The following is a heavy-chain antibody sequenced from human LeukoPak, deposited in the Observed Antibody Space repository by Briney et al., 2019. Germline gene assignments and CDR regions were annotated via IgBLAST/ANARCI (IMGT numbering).Heavy chain of an antibody. CDR1: GGSISSYY. V-gene: IGHV4-59*12. D-gene: IGHD5-18*01. J-gene: IGHJ4*02. Sequence: SETLSLTCTVSGGSISSYYWSWIRQPPGKGLEWIGYIYYSGSTNYNPSLKSRVTISVDTSKNQFSLKLSSVTAADTAVYYCARDTYNYGSSAYYFDYWGQGTLVTVSS. CDR3: ARDTYNYGSSAYYFDY. CDR2: IYYSGST.